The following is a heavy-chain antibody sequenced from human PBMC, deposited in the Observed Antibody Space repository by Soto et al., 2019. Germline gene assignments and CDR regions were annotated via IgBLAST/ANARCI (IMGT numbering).Heavy chain of an antibody. J-gene: IGHJ6*02. D-gene: IGHD3-3*01. Sequence: GASVKVSCKASGGTFSSYAISWVRQAPGQGLEWMGGIIPIFGTASYAQKFQGRVTITADESTSTAYMELSSLRSEDTAVYYCARGHIGEWLLRHYGMDVWGQGTTVTVSS. CDR3: ARGHIGEWLLRHYGMDV. V-gene: IGHV1-69*13. CDR1: GGTFSSYA. CDR2: IIPIFGTA.